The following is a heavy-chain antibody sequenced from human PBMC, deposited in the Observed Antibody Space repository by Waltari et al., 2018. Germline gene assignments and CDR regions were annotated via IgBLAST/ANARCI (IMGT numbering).Heavy chain of an antibody. CDR1: GYSTSSGYY. V-gene: IGHV4-38-2*02. CDR2: IHHSGST. J-gene: IGHJ4*02. D-gene: IGHD6-13*01. Sequence: QVQLQESGPGLVKPSETLSLTCAVSGYSTSSGYYWGWIRQPPGKGMGWIGSIHHSGSTSDNPSLRGRVTIAVDTSKNQFSLKLSSVTAADTAVYYCAREGSTYSSSWSSEIGYWGQGTLVTVSS. CDR3: AREGSTYSSSWSSEIGY.